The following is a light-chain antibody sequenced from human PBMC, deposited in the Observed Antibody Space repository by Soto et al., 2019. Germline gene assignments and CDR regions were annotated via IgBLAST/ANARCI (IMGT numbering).Light chain of an antibody. CDR1: QSISSY. CDR2: KAS. V-gene: IGKV1-5*03. CDR3: QQYNSYSRT. J-gene: IGKJ1*01. Sequence: DVQMTQSPAALSANVGDRATMTCRASQSISSYLNWYQQKPGKAPKLLIYKASSLRSGVPSRFSGSGSGTEFTLTISSLQPDDFATYYCQQYNSYSRTFGQGSKVDI.